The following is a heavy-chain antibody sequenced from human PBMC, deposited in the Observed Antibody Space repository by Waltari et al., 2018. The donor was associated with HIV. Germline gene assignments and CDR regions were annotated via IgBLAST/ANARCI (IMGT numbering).Heavy chain of an antibody. V-gene: IGHV3-7*01. CDR2: IKEDGSEI. CDR1: GFTFSSSW. D-gene: IGHD6-13*01. Sequence: EVRLVESVGGLVQPGGSLRLSCAASGFTFSSSWMTWVRQAPGKGLEWVANIKEDGSEIHYVDSVKGRFTISRDNAKNSLYLQMNSLRAEDTAVYYCARRQQLTDWGQGTLVTVSS. CDR3: ARRQQLTD. J-gene: IGHJ4*02.